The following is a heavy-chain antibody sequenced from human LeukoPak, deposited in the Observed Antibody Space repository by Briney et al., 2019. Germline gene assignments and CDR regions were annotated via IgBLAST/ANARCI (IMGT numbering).Heavy chain of an antibody. J-gene: IGHJ4*02. V-gene: IGHV3-7*03. CDR1: GFTFSTHW. CDR3: ARDSTWQLDY. Sequence: PGGSLRLSCRASGFTFSTHWMTWVRQPPGKGLEWVANIKEDGSVKYYLDSVKGRFTISRDNTKNALYLQMNSLRADDTAVYFCARDSTWQLDYWGQGTLITVSS. CDR2: IKEDGSVK. D-gene: IGHD5-12*01.